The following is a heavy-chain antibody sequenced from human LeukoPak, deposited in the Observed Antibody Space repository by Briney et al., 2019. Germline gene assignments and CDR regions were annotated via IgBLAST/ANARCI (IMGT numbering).Heavy chain of an antibody. Sequence: GGALRLFWSGSWINFSEHHMAWGRQASGEGLGLVGRIRNKANSHTTEYAGSVKGRFPISRDDSKNSLYLEMNSLKTEDTAVYYCVKSIPGNCFEFWGERNVVSVST. J-gene: IGHJ4*02. D-gene: IGHD6-13*01. CDR1: WINFSEHH. CDR3: VKSIPGNCFEF. CDR2: IRNKANSHTT. V-gene: IGHV3-72*01.